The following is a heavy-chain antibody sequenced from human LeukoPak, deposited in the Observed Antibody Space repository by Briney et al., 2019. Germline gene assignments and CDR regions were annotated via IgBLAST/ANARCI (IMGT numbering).Heavy chain of an antibody. CDR3: AKDGGGQQLVRFRVRPFYFDY. Sequence: GGSLRLSCAASGFTFSSYSMNWVRQAPGKGLEWVSYISSSSSTIYYADSVKGRFTISRDNAKNSLYLQMNSLRAEDTAVYYCAKDGGGQQLVRFRVRPFYFDYWGQGTLVTVSS. D-gene: IGHD6-13*01. CDR2: ISSSSSTI. J-gene: IGHJ4*02. V-gene: IGHV3-48*01. CDR1: GFTFSSYS.